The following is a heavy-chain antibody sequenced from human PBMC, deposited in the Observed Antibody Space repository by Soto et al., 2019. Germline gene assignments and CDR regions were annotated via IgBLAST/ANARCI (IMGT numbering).Heavy chain of an antibody. D-gene: IGHD6-19*01. V-gene: IGHV4-30-4*01. CDR3: ARVEWLEEYYFDY. J-gene: IGHJ4*02. CDR2: IYYSGST. CDR1: GGSISSGDYY. Sequence: SETLSLTCTVSGGSISSGDYYWSWIRQPPGKGLEWIGYIYYSGSTYYNPSLKSRVTISVDTSKNQFSLKLSSVTAADTAVYYCARVEWLEEYYFDYWGQGTLVTVSS.